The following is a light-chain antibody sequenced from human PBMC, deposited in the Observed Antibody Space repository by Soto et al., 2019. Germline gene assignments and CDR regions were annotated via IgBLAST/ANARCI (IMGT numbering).Light chain of an antibody. CDR2: GAS. V-gene: IGKV3-15*01. CDR3: KQYNNGPWT. CDR1: QSISGT. Sequence: EIVMTQSPATLSVSPGGRATLSCRASQSISGTLAWYQQKPGQAPRLLIHGASTRAPGFPDRFSGSGSGTDFTLTISSLQSEDFEVYYCKQYNNGPWTLAQGTNVEIK. J-gene: IGKJ1*01.